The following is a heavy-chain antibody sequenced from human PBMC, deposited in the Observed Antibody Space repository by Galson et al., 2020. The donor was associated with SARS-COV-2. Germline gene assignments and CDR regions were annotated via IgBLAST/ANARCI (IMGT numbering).Heavy chain of an antibody. V-gene: IGHV1-69*13. D-gene: IGHD3-10*01. CDR2: IIPISGTA. J-gene: IGHJ4*02. CDR1: GGTFSSYA. Sequence: SVKVSCKASGGTFSSYAISWVRQAPGQGLEWMGGIIPISGTANYAQKFQGRVTITADESTSTAYMELSSLRSEDTAVYYCARVGVYYGSGSYSDYWGQGTLVTVSS. CDR3: ARVGVYYGSGSYSDY.